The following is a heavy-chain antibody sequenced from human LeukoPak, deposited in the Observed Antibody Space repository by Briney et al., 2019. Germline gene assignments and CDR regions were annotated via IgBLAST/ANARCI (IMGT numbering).Heavy chain of an antibody. CDR2: ISVEGESA. CDR1: GFSVSTSG. J-gene: IGHJ4*02. Sequence: GGSLRLSCTVSGFSVSTSGMSWVRQAQGKGLQTISAISVEGESAYYADSVKGRFTISRDNSKNTLYLQMNSLRVEDTAVYFCAQGYGNGWYPHWGQGSLVSVTS. CDR3: AQGYGNGWYPH. D-gene: IGHD6-19*01. V-gene: IGHV3-23*01.